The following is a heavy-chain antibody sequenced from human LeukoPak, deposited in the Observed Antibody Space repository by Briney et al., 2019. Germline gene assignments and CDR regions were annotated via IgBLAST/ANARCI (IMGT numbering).Heavy chain of an antibody. CDR2: IDSGGRT. D-gene: IGHD3-10*01. CDR1: GFSVSSNY. CDR3: ARLGSYWDFDN. Sequence: GSLRLSCAASGFSVSSNYMSGVRQPPGKGLEWVSVIDSGGRTYYADSIQGRFTFSRDDSKNTLYLQMISLRAEDTAVYYCARLGSYWDFDNWGQGTLVTVSS. J-gene: IGHJ4*02. V-gene: IGHV3-53*01.